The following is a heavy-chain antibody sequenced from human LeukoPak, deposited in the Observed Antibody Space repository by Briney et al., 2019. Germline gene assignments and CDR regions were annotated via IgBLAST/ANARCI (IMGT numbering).Heavy chain of an antibody. V-gene: IGHV3-7*01. Sequence: GALRLSCAASGLTFSIHWMNWVRQAPGKGLECVANINQDGSDKYYVDSVKGRFTISRDNTKNSLYLQMNSLRAEDTAVYHCARVRSAAAGPLDYWGQGTLVTVSS. D-gene: IGHD6-13*01. CDR2: INQDGSDK. J-gene: IGHJ4*02. CDR3: ARVRSAAAGPLDY. CDR1: GLTFSIHW.